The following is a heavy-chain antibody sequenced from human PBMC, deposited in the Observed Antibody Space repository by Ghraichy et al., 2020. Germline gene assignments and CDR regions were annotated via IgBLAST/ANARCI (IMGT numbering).Heavy chain of an antibody. V-gene: IGHV4-39*01. CDR3: ARYYDEKKAYDY. CDR1: GGSINSRGDF. J-gene: IGHJ4*02. D-gene: IGHD3-22*01. CDR2: IYYSGTT. Sequence: SETLSLTCTVSGGSINSRGDFWGWIRQPPGKGLEWIGSIYYSGTTYYNPSLKSRVTISADTSKNQFSLRLSSVTAADTALYYCARYYDEKKAYDYWGQGTLVTVSS.